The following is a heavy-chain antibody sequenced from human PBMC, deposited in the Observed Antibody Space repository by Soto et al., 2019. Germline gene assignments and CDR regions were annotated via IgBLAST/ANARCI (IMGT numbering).Heavy chain of an antibody. Sequence: EVQLVESGGGLVQPGGSLRLSCAASGFTFSSYWMSWVRQAPGKGLEWVANIKQDGSEKYYVDSVKGRLTISRDNAKNSLYLQMNSLRAEDTAVYYCARDTASGYSYYYYYGMDVWGQGTTVTVSS. V-gene: IGHV3-7*01. CDR1: GFTFSSYW. CDR3: ARDTASGYSYYYYYGMDV. J-gene: IGHJ6*02. D-gene: IGHD3-3*01. CDR2: IKQDGSEK.